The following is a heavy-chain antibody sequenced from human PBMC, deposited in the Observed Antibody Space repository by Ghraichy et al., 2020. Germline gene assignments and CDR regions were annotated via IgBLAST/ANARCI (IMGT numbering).Heavy chain of an antibody. J-gene: IGHJ5*02. D-gene: IGHD4-17*01. CDR3: ARDPNDYGDYVNWFDP. CDR1: GFTFSSYS. V-gene: IGHV3-48*02. CDR2: ISSSSSTI. Sequence: GGSLRLSCAASGFTFSSYSMNWVRQAPGKGLEWVSYISSSSSTIYYADSVKGRFTISRDNAKNSLYLQMNSLRDEDTAVYYCARDPNDYGDYVNWFDPWGQGTLVTVSS.